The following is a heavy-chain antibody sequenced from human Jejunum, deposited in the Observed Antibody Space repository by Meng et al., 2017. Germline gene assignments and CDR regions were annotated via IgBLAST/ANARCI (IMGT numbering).Heavy chain of an antibody. V-gene: IGHV4-39*07. CDR2: IYYSGST. CDR1: GGSISSSSYY. CDR3: ASYAATVTTLGVVWFDP. D-gene: IGHD4-17*01. Sequence: LHVQESGPELVKPSAPLSLPCTVSGGSISSSSYYWGWFRPPPGKGLEWIGSIYYSGSTYYNPSLKSRVTISVDTSKNQFSLKLSSVTAADTAVYYCASYAATVTTLGVVWFDPWGQGTLVTVSS. J-gene: IGHJ5*02.